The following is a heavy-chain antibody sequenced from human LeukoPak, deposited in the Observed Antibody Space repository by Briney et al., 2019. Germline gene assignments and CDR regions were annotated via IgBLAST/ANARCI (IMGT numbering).Heavy chain of an antibody. V-gene: IGHV4-61*08. CDR1: GGSISSGGYY. CDR3: ARGRGYYDSSGYYLDY. J-gene: IGHJ4*02. Sequence: PSETLSLTCTVSGGSISSGGYYWSWIRQHPGKGLEWIGYIYYSGSTNYNPSLKSRVTISVDTSKNQFSLKLSSVTAADTAVYYCARGRGYYDSSGYYLDYWGQGTLVTVSS. CDR2: IYYSGST. D-gene: IGHD3-22*01.